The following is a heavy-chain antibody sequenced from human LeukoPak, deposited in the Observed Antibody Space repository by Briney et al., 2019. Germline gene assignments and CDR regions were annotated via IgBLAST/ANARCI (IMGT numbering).Heavy chain of an antibody. CDR3: ARSQGTLTSPFDS. CDR1: GSTFSSYG. D-gene: IGHD2-21*02. J-gene: IGHJ4*01. CDR2: SSGSSSYI. V-gene: IGHV3-21*06. Sequence: GGSLRLSCAASGSTFSSYGMNWVRQTPGKGLGWGAYSSGSSSYIYYSDSMNGRFTASRYTTTTSLYLPMNSLRAEDTAVYYCARSQGTLTSPFDSWPHGTLVTVSS.